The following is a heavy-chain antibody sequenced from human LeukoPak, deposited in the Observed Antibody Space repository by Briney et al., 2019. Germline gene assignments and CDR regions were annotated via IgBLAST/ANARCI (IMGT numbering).Heavy chain of an antibody. J-gene: IGHJ6*03. D-gene: IGHD3-22*01. CDR3: ARLSYDSSDFHYMDV. Sequence: GESLKISCMGSGYSFTSYWIGWVRQMPGKGLEWMGIIYPGDSDTGYSPSFQGQVTISADKSISTAYLQWSSLKASDTAMYYCARLSYDSSDFHYMDVWGKGTTVTISS. V-gene: IGHV5-51*01. CDR2: IYPGDSDT. CDR1: GYSFTSYW.